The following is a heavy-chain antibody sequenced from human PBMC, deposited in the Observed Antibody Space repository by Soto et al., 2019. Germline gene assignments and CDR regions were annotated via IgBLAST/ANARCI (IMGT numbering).Heavy chain of an antibody. D-gene: IGHD2-21*02. Sequence: PSETLSLTCTVSGGSISSGGYYWSWIRQHPGKGLEWIGYIYYSGSTNYNPSLKSRVTISVDTSKNQFSLKLSSVTAADTAVYYCARGVRGHIVVVTEALDYYYGMDVWGQGTTVTVSS. J-gene: IGHJ6*02. CDR2: IYYSGST. V-gene: IGHV4-31*03. CDR1: GGSISSGGYY. CDR3: ARGVRGHIVVVTEALDYYYGMDV.